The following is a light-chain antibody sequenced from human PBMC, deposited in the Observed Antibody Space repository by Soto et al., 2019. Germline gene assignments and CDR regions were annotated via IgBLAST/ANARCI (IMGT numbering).Light chain of an antibody. J-gene: IGKJ1*01. Sequence: DIQMTQSPSTLSASVGDSVTITCRASQNIRNWLAWYQQKPGEAPKLLIYDASALPRGVPSRFSGSGSGTNFTLTIASLQPDDFATYYCQQYNTYSPTFGPGTKVDIK. CDR2: DAS. CDR3: QQYNTYSPT. V-gene: IGKV1-5*01. CDR1: QNIRNW.